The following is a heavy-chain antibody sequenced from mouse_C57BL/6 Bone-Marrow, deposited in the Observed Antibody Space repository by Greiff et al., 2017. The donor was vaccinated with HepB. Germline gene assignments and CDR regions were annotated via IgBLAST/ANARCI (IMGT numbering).Heavy chain of an antibody. CDR3: AREGWLRFAY. J-gene: IGHJ3*01. CDR1: GYSITSGYY. V-gene: IGHV3-6*01. CDR2: ISYDGSN. Sequence: VQLKESGPGLVKPSQSLSLTCSVTGYSITSGYYWNWIRQFPGNKLEWMGYISYDGSNNYNPSLKNRISITRDTSKNQFFLKLNSVTTEDTATYYCAREGWLRFAYWGQGTLVTVSA. D-gene: IGHD2-3*01.